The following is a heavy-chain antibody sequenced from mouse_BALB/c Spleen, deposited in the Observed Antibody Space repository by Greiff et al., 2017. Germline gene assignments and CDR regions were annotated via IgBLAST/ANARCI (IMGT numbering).Heavy chain of an antibody. CDR3: ARDMDDYRYAMDY. D-gene: IGHD2-4*01. Sequence: QVQLQQSGPGLVAPSQSLSITCTVSGFSLTGYGVNWVRQPPGKGLEWLGMIWGDGSTDYNSALKSRLSISKDNSKSQVFLKMNSLQTDDTARYYCARDMDDYRYAMDYWCQGTSVTVSS. V-gene: IGHV2-6-7*01. CDR1: GFSLTGYG. J-gene: IGHJ4*01. CDR2: IWGDGST.